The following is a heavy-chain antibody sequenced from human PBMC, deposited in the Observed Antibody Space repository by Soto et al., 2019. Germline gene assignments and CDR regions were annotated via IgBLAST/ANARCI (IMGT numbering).Heavy chain of an antibody. CDR1: GFTFSDYG. D-gene: IGHD6-19*01. CDR3: VRDQQWLLPVPLNFDY. J-gene: IGHJ4*02. CDR2: ISAFNGET. V-gene: IGHV1-18*01. Sequence: QIQLVQSGAEVKKPGASVKVSCKASGFTFSDYGFSWARQAPGRGLEWMGWISAFNGETNYTQKSEGRVAMTTDAATTTAYMELRSLTVDDTAVYYCVRDQQWLLPVPLNFDYWGQGTVVTVSS.